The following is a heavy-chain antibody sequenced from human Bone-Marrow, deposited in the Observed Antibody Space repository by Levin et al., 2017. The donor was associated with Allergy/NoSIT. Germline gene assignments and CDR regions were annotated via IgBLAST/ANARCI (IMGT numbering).Heavy chain of an antibody. Sequence: PGGSLRLSCTVSGGSISCYYWSWIRQPAGKGLEWIGRISSSGSTNDNPYLKGRVIMSLHTSKNQFSLKLFSVTAADTAVYYCARGYDSSGAFDYWGQGTLVTVSS. CDR3: ARGYDSSGAFDY. J-gene: IGHJ4*02. CDR2: ISSSGST. V-gene: IGHV4-4*07. D-gene: IGHD3-22*01. CDR1: GGSISCYY.